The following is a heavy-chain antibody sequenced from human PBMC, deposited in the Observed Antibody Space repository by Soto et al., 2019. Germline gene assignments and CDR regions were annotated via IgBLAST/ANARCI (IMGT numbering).Heavy chain of an antibody. CDR3: AHRVLRTVFGLVTTTAIYFDF. CDR1: GFSLTTSGVG. Sequence: QITLNESGPTVVRPTETLTLTCRFSGFSLTTSGVGVGWIRQSPGKAPEWLALIYWDDDKRYSASLKSRLTIPKDTSKIRVVLTVSDFVPTYTATYFCAHRVLRTVFGLVTTTAIYFDFWGQGTPVAVSS. V-gene: IGHV2-5*02. CDR2: IYWDDDK. D-gene: IGHD3-3*01. J-gene: IGHJ4*02.